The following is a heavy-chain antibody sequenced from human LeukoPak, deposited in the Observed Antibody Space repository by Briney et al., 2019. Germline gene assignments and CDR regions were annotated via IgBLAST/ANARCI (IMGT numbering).Heavy chain of an antibody. CDR1: GGSIT. Sequence: SETLSLTCTVSGGSITWIRQPPGKGLEWIGYIYYSGSTNYNPSLKSRVTISVDTSKNQFSLKLSSVTGADTAVYYCAGERGEEYSSGWYKTNFFDNWGQGIRVTVSS. D-gene: IGHD6-19*01. J-gene: IGHJ4*02. CDR2: IYYSGST. V-gene: IGHV4-59*12. CDR3: AGERGEEYSSGWYKTNFFDN.